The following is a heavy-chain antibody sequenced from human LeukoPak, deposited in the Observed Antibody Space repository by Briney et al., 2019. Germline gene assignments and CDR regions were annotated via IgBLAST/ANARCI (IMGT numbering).Heavy chain of an antibody. CDR2: LYYSGST. CDR3: ARGGSGIPNAFDI. V-gene: IGHV4-59*01. Sequence: SETLSLTCSASGGSISSYYWSWIRQPPRKGLEWIGYLYYSGSTNSNPSLKSRVTMSVDTSKNQFSLKLRSVTAADTAVYYCARGGSGIPNAFDIWGQGTMVTVSS. CDR1: GGSISSYY. J-gene: IGHJ3*02. D-gene: IGHD3-10*01.